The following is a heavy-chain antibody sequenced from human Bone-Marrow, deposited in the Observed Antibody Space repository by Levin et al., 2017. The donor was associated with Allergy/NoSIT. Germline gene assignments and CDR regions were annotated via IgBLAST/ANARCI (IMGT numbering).Heavy chain of an antibody. CDR1: GFTFSSYA. CDR3: AKGLDSSGWPYFDY. V-gene: IGHV3-23*01. D-gene: IGHD6-19*01. Sequence: PSGGSLRLSCAASGFTFSSYAMSWVRQAPRKGLEWVSAISGSGGSTYYADSVKGRFTISRDNSKNTLYLQMNSLRAEDTAVYYCAKGLDSSGWPYFDYWGQGTLVTVSS. J-gene: IGHJ4*02. CDR2: ISGSGGST.